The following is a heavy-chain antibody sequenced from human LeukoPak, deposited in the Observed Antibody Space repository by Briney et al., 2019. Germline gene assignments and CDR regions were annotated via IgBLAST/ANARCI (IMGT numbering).Heavy chain of an antibody. CDR1: GGSISSYY. V-gene: IGHV4-59*08. D-gene: IGHD4-11*01. J-gene: IGHJ6*02. Sequence: SETLSLTCTVSGGSISSYYWSWIRQPPGKGLEWIGYIYYSGSTYYNPSLKSRVTISVDTSKNQFSLKVSSVTAADTAVYYCARLDYSNYYYYYGMDVWGQGTTVTVSS. CDR3: ARLDYSNYYYYYGMDV. CDR2: IYYSGST.